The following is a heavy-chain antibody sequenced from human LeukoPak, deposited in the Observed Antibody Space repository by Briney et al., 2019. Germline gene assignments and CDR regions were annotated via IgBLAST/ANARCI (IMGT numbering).Heavy chain of an antibody. CDR2: IKSKTDGGTT. J-gene: IGHJ1*01. D-gene: IGHD4-17*01. Sequence: GGSLRLSCAASGFTFSNAWMSWVRQAPGKGLEWVGRIKSKTDGGTTDYAAPVKGRFTISRDDSKNTLYLQMNSLKTEDTAVYYCTTDIGNNYGDYGYFQHWGQGTLVTVSS. CDR1: GFTFSNAW. CDR3: TTDIGNNYGDYGYFQH. V-gene: IGHV3-15*01.